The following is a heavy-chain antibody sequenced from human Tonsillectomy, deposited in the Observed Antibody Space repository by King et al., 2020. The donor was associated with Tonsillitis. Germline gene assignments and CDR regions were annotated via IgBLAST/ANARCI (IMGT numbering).Heavy chain of an antibody. V-gene: IGHV3-33*08. D-gene: IGHD2-15*01. Sequence: VQLVESGGDVVQPGRSLRLSCAASGFTFSNYGMHWVRQAPGKGLEWVAIIWYDGSNKYYGDSVKGRVIISRDNSKNTLFLEMNSLRADDTGVYYCARGVERAPFQNWGQGTLVTVSS. J-gene: IGHJ4*02. CDR2: IWYDGSNK. CDR3: ARGVERAPFQN. CDR1: GFTFSNYG.